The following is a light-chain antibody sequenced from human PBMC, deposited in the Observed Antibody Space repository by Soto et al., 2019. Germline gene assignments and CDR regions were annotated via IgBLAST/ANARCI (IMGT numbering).Light chain of an antibody. CDR1: QGISSY. J-gene: IGKJ5*01. CDR2: AAS. V-gene: IGKV1-8*01. Sequence: IQLTQSPSFLSASVGDRVTITCRASQGISSYLAWYQQKPGKAPKLLIYAASTLQSGVPSRFSGSGSGTDFTLTISCLQSEDFATYYCQQYYSYPSITFGQGTRLEIK. CDR3: QQYYSYPSIT.